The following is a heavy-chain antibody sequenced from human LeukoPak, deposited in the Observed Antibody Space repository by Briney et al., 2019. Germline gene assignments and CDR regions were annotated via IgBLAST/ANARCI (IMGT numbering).Heavy chain of an antibody. CDR1: GGSISSGGYY. Sequence: SETLSLTCTVSGGSISSGGYYWSWIRQHPGKGLEWIGYIYYSGSTYYNPSLKSRVTISVDTSKNQFSLKLSSVTAADTAVYYCARFPPPTLNGSAPGGQGTLVTVSS. J-gene: IGHJ5*02. CDR3: ARFPPPTLNGSAP. CDR2: IYYSGST. V-gene: IGHV4-31*03.